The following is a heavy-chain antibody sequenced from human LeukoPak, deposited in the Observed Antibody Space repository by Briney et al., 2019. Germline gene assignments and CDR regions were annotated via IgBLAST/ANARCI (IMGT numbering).Heavy chain of an antibody. Sequence: PSETLSLTCAVYGGSFSGYYWSWVRQPPGKGLEWIGEINHSGSTNYNPSLKSRVTISVDTSKNQFSLKLSSVTAADTAVYYCARSRNRNFDYWGQGTLVTVSS. D-gene: IGHD1-14*01. CDR1: GGSFSGYY. V-gene: IGHV4-34*01. J-gene: IGHJ4*02. CDR2: INHSGST. CDR3: ARSRNRNFDY.